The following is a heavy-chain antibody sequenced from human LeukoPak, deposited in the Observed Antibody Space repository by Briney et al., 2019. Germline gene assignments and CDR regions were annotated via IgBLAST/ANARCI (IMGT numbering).Heavy chain of an antibody. J-gene: IGHJ4*02. V-gene: IGHV1-8*01. CDR3: ARGRRGITMVRGVIITYYFDY. D-gene: IGHD3-10*01. CDR2: MNTNSGNP. CDR1: RYTFTSYD. Sequence: ATVKVSCKASRYTFTSYDINWVRQATEQGLEWMGWMNTNSGNPANAQKLQGRVTMTRNTPRTTAYMELSSVRCEETAVYYCARGRRGITMVRGVIITYYFDYWGQGTLVTVSS.